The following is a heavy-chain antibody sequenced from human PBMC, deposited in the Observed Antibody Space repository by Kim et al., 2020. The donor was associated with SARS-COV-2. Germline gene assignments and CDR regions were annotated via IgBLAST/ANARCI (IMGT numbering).Heavy chain of an antibody. Sequence: GGSLRLSCAASGFTFSSYWMNWVRQVAGKGLVWVSRINSDGSTTNYADSVKGRFTVSRDNAKNTLYLQMNSLRAEDTAVYYCARHGMDVWGQGTTVIVSS. J-gene: IGHJ6*02. V-gene: IGHV3-74*01. CDR3: ARHGMDV. CDR1: GFTFSSYW. CDR2: INSDGSTT.